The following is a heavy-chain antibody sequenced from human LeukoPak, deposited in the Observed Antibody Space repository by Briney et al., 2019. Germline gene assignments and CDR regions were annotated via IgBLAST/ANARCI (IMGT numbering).Heavy chain of an antibody. CDR3: ARISSSSGGYYYYYMDV. V-gene: IGHV1-69*13. CDR1: GGTFSSYA. J-gene: IGHJ6*03. D-gene: IGHD6-6*01. Sequence: ASVKVSCKASGGTFSSYAISWVRQAPGQGLEWMGGSIPIFGTANYAQKFQGRVTITADESTSTAYMELSSLRSEDTAVYYCARISSSSGGYYYYYMDVWGKGTTVTVSS. CDR2: SIPIFGTA.